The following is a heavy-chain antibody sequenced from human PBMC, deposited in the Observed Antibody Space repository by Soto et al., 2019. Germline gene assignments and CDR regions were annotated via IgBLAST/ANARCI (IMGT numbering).Heavy chain of an antibody. CDR3: ARGGRSAYYYYMGV. CDR2: VYYSGST. CDR1: GGYISTYY. V-gene: IGHV4-59*01. J-gene: IGHJ6*03. Sequence: ETQSLTCAVSGGYISTYYRSLLRQPPGKGLEWIGYVYYSGSTNYNPSLKSRVTISVDTSKNQFSLKLTSVTAADTAMYYCARGGRSAYYYYMGVWGKGTTVTVSS.